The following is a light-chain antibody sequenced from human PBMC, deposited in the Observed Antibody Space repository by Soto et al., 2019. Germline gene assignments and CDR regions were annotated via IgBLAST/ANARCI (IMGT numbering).Light chain of an antibody. CDR1: QRISSW. CDR3: QRYYNAPFT. CDR2: KAS. Sequence: DIQMTQSPSTLSASVGDRVTITCRASQRISSWLAWYQQKPGKAPKLLIYKASTLKSGVPSRFSGSGSGTEFTLTISSLQPEDVATYYCQRYYNAPFTFGGGTKVDI. J-gene: IGKJ4*01. V-gene: IGKV1-5*03.